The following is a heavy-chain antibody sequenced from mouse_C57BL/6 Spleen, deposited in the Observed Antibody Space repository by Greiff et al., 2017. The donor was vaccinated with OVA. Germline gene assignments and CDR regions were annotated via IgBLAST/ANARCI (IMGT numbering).Heavy chain of an antibody. D-gene: IGHD3-2*02. J-gene: IGHJ2*01. Sequence: QVQLQQPGAELVLPGASVKLSCKASGYTFTSYWMHWVKQRPGQGLEWIGEIDPSDSYTNYTPKFKGKSTLTVDTSSSTAYMQLSSLASEDSAVYYCARERDSSGDYWGQGTTLTVSA. CDR2: IDPSDSYT. CDR1: GYTFTSYW. CDR3: ARERDSSGDY. V-gene: IGHV1-69*01.